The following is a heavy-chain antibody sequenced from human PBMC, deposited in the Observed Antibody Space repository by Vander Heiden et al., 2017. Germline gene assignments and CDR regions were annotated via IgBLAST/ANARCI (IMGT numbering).Heavy chain of an antibody. J-gene: IGHJ6*02. CDR2: INWNGDST. CDR1: GFTFDDFG. V-gene: IGHV3-20*04. CDR3: AREDSSGGMDV. D-gene: IGHD3-22*01. Sequence: EVQLVQSGGGVVRPGGALTLSCTVAGFTFDDFGRSWGRQAPGKGLDWVSHINWNGDSTGYADSVKGRFTISRDNAKNSLYLQMNSLRAEDTALYYCAREDSSGGMDVWGQGTTVTASS.